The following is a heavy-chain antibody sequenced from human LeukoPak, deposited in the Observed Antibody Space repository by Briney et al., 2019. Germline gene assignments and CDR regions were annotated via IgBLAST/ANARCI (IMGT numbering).Heavy chain of an antibody. Sequence: GGSLRLSRAATGFTVSSNYMSWVRPAPGKGLEWVSVIYSGGSTYYAASVTGRFTISRDNSKNTLYLQMNSLRAEDTAVYYCARVVVEMATILAFDIWGQGTMVTVSS. CDR3: ARVVVEMATILAFDI. CDR1: GFTVSSNY. V-gene: IGHV3-53*01. D-gene: IGHD5-24*01. CDR2: IYSGGST. J-gene: IGHJ3*02.